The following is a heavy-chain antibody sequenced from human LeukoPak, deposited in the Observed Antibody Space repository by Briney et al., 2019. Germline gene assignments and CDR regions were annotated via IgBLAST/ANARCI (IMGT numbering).Heavy chain of an antibody. J-gene: IGHJ6*02. V-gene: IGHV3-7*01. CDR1: GFTYSSYW. Sequence: GGSLRLSCAASGFTYSSYWMSWVRQAPGKGLEWVANIKADGSEKYFVDSVKGRFTISRDNAKNSLYLQMNSLRAEDAAVYYCASQGGYSSGWYFYYYYGMDVWGQGTTVTVSS. D-gene: IGHD6-19*01. CDR2: IKADGSEK. CDR3: ASQGGYSSGWYFYYYYGMDV.